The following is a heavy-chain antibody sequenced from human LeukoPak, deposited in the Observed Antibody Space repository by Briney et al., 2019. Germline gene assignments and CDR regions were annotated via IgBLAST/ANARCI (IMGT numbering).Heavy chain of an antibody. CDR3: ARASEQYDFWSGYFPHFDY. CDR2: IKQDGSEK. J-gene: IGHJ4*02. D-gene: IGHD3-3*01. V-gene: IGHV3-7*01. CDR1: GFTFSSYW. Sequence: GSLRLSCAASGFTFSSYWMSWVRQAPGKGLEWVANIKQDGSEKYYVDSVKGRFTISRDNAKNSLYLQMNSLRAEDTAVYYCARASEQYDFWSGYFPHFDYWGQGTLVTVSS.